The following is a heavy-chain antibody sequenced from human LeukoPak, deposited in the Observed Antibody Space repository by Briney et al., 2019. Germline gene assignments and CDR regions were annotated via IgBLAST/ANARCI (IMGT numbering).Heavy chain of an antibody. Sequence: KPSETLSLTCTVSGGSISSGGYYWSWIRQPPGKGLEWIGYIYHSGSTYYNPSLKSRVTISVDRSKNQFSLKLSSVTAADTAVYYCARDQAHSGSYIGPGDYWGQGTLVTVSS. V-gene: IGHV4-30-2*01. J-gene: IGHJ4*02. CDR1: GGSISSGGYY. D-gene: IGHD1-26*01. CDR3: ARDQAHSGSYIGPGDY. CDR2: IYHSGST.